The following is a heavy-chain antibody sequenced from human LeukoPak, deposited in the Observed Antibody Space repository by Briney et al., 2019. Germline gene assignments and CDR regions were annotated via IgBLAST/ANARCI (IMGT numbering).Heavy chain of an antibody. J-gene: IGHJ4*02. Sequence: PSETLSLTCTVSGGSISSGSYYWSWLRQPAGKGLEWLGRIYTSGSTNYNPSLKSRVTISVDTSKNQFSLKLSSVTAADTAVYYCAGYDYVWGSYRRDYWGQGTLVTVPS. D-gene: IGHD3-16*02. V-gene: IGHV4-61*02. CDR3: AGYDYVWGSYRRDY. CDR2: IYTSGST. CDR1: GGSISSGSYY.